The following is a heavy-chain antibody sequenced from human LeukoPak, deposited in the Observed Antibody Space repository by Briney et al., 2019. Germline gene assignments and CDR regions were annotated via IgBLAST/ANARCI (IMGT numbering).Heavy chain of an antibody. CDR1: VFTVSSNY. V-gene: IGHV3-53*01. Sequence: PGGSLRLSCAASVFTVSSNYMSWVRQAPRKGLEWVSAIYSGGSTYYADSVKGRFTISRDNSKNTLYLQMNSLRAEDTAVCYCAREGDPNWNGFFDYWGQGTLVTVSS. CDR3: AREGDPNWNGFFDY. CDR2: IYSGGST. D-gene: IGHD1-20*01. J-gene: IGHJ4*02.